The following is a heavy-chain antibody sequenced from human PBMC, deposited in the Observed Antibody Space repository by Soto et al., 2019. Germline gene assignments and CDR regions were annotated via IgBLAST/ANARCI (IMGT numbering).Heavy chain of an antibody. CDR1: GYTFTSYG. Sequence: QVQLVQSGAEVKKPGASVKVSCKASGYTFTSYGISWVRQAPGQGLEWMGWISAYNGNTNYAQKLQGRVNMTTDTSTRTAYMELRSLRSDDTAVYYCARDRPSSSWSGYYYYYGMDVWGQGTTVTVSS. CDR3: ARDRPSSSWSGYYYYYGMDV. V-gene: IGHV1-18*01. J-gene: IGHJ6*02. D-gene: IGHD6-13*01. CDR2: ISAYNGNT.